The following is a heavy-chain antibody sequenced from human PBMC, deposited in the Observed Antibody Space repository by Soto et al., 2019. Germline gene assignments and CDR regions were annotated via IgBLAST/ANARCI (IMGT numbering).Heavy chain of an antibody. CDR1: GGTLSSYA. Sequence: SVKVSCKASGGTLSSYAISWVRQAPGQGLEWMGGIIPTFDTATYAEKFQGRVMITADESTSTAYMELSSLTSEDTAVYYCARAPRARFVYGMDVWGPGATVTVSS. CDR2: IIPTFDTA. V-gene: IGHV1-69*13. D-gene: IGHD3-10*01. J-gene: IGHJ6*02. CDR3: ARAPRARFVYGMDV.